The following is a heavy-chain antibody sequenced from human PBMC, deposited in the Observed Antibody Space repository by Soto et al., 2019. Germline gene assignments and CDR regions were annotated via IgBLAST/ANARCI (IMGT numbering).Heavy chain of an antibody. D-gene: IGHD3-22*01. CDR1: GFTFSSYA. CDR2: ISGSGGST. Sequence: GGSLRLCCAASGFTFSSYAMSWVRQAPGKGREWVSAISGSGGSTYYADSVKGRFTISRDNSKNTLYLQMNSLRAEDTAVYYCAKDWVPYYYDSSGYFDAFDTWGQGTMVTVSS. CDR3: AKDWVPYYYDSSGYFDAFDT. J-gene: IGHJ3*02. V-gene: IGHV3-23*01.